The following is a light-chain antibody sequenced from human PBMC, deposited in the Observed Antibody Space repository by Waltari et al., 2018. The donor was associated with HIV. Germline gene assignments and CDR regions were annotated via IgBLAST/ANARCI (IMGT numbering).Light chain of an antibody. CDR3: QVWDSSSDHYV. J-gene: IGLJ1*01. Sequence: SYVLTQPPSVSVAPGQTARITCGGNNIGSRSVHWYQQKPGQAPVLAVYDDSDRPSGVPEGFSGSNAGNTATLTISRVEAGDEADYYCQVWDSSSDHYVFGTGTKVTVL. CDR2: DDS. V-gene: IGLV3-21*02. CDR1: NIGSRS.